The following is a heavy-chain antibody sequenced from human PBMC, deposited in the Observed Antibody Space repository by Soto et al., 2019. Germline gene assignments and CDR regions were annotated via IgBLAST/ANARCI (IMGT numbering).Heavy chain of an antibody. CDR1: GGTFSSYA. J-gene: IGHJ4*02. CDR3: ASMVGAIKGYDY. D-gene: IGHD1-26*01. CDR2: IIPIFGTA. V-gene: IGHV1-69*13. Sequence: SVKVSCKASGGTFSSYAISWVRQAPGQGLEWMGGIIPIFGTANYAQKFQGRVTITADESTSTAYMELSSLRSEDMAVYYCASMVGAIKGYDYWGQGTLVTVSS.